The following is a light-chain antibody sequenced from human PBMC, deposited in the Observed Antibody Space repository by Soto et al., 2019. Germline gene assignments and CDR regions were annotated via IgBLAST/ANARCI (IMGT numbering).Light chain of an antibody. CDR2: KIS. V-gene: IGKV2-24*01. J-gene: IGKJ1*01. CDR1: QRLVHSDGNTY. CDR3: MQATLFRT. Sequence: DIVMTQTPLSSPVTLGQPASISCRSSQRLVHSDGNTYLSWLQQRPGQPPRLLIYKISNLFSGAPDRFSGSGAGTYFTMKISRVEAEDVGVYYCMQATLFRTFGQGTKVEIK.